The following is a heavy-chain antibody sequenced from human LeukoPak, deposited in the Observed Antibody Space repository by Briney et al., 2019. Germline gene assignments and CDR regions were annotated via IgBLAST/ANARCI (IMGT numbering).Heavy chain of an antibody. J-gene: IGHJ6*03. V-gene: IGHV4-59*01. CDR1: GGSISSYY. D-gene: IGHD3-16*01. CDR3: ARETSQKGAHYMDV. CDR2: IYYSGYT. Sequence: PSETLSLTCTVSGGSISSYYWSWIRQPPGKGLKWIGNIYYSGYTTYSPSLRSRVTISVDTSKNQFSLKPSSVTAADTAVYYCARETSQKGAHYMDVWGKGTTITISS.